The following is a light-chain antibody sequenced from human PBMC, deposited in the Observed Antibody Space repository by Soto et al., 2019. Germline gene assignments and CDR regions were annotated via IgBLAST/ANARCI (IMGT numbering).Light chain of an antibody. CDR3: QQYCSSQLT. V-gene: IGKV3-20*01. J-gene: IGKJ4*01. CDR2: GAS. Sequence: EIVLTQSPGTLSLSPGERATLSCRASQSVSSSYLAWYQQKPGQAPRLLIYGASSRATGIPDRFSGSGSGTDFTLTISRLEPEAGAVYYCQQYCSSQLTLGGGNKVEIK. CDR1: QSVSSSY.